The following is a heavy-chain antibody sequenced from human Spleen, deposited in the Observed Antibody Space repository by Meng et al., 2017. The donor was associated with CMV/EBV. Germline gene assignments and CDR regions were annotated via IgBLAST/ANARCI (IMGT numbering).Heavy chain of an antibody. D-gene: IGHD3-22*01. V-gene: IGHV4-31*03. Sequence: HADLEESVPELVKPSQTLSLPCTVSGGSISSGTYYWGWIRQLPGKGLEWIAYIHYSGSTYYSPSLKSRVTISVDTSRNQLSLKLSSMTAADTAVYYCARYVFDSSSLYSNWFDPWGQGTLVTVSS. J-gene: IGHJ5*02. CDR1: GGSISSGTYY. CDR3: ARYVFDSSSLYSNWFDP. CDR2: IHYSGST.